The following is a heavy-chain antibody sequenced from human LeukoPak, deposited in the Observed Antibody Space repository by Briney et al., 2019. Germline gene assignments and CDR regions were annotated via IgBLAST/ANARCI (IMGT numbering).Heavy chain of an antibody. CDR1: GGSVSSGSYY. Sequence: SETLSLTCTVSGGSVSSGSYYWSWIRQPPGKGLEWIGYIYYSGSSDYNPSLKSRVTISVDTSKNQFSLKLSSVTAADTAVYYCARAGYYGSGSYYPPDYWGQGTLVTVSS. D-gene: IGHD3-10*01. CDR2: IYYSGSS. V-gene: IGHV4-61*01. J-gene: IGHJ4*02. CDR3: ARAGYYGSGSYYPPDY.